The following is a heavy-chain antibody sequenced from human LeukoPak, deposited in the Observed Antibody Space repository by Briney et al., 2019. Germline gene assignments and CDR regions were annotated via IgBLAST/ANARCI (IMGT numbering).Heavy chain of an antibody. D-gene: IGHD7-27*01. CDR2: IYYSGST. J-gene: IGHJ6*03. Sequence: PSETLSLTCTVSGGSISSYYWSWIRQPPGKGLEWIGYIYYSGSTNYNASLKSRVTISVDTSKNQFSLKLSSVTAADTAVYYCARARTGWDYYYYYMDVWGKGTTVTVSS. CDR1: GGSISSYY. V-gene: IGHV4-59*01. CDR3: ARARTGWDYYYYYMDV.